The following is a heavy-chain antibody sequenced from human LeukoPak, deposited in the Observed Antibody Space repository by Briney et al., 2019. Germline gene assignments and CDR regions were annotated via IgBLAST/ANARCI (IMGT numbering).Heavy chain of an antibody. CDR1: GGSFSGYY. D-gene: IGHD3-22*01. Sequence: PSETLSLTCAVYGGSFSGYYWSWIRQPPGKGREWIGEINHSGSTNYNPSLKSRVTISVDTSKNQCSLKLSSVTAADTAVYYCARGRYYDTNFDYWGQGTLVTVSS. J-gene: IGHJ4*02. CDR2: INHSGST. V-gene: IGHV4-34*01. CDR3: ARGRYYDTNFDY.